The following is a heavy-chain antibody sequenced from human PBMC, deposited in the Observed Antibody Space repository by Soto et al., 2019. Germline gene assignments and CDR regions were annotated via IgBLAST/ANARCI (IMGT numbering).Heavy chain of an antibody. D-gene: IGHD4-17*01. V-gene: IGHV1-18*01. CDR3: ARTTVTASYYYMDV. J-gene: IGHJ6*03. CDR2: ISTYNGNT. Sequence: QVQLVQSGAEVKQPGASVKVSCKASGYTFTNYGFTWVRQAPGQGLEWLGWISTYNGNTKYAQKVQGRLTMTTDTSTSTANMELTSLRSDDTALYYCARTTVTASYYYMDVWGKGSTLTVSS. CDR1: GYTFTNYG.